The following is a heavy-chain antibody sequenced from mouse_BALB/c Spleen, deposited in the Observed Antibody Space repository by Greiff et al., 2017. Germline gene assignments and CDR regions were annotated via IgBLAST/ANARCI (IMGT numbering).Heavy chain of an antibody. CDR2: INSNGGST. J-gene: IGHJ3*01. V-gene: IGHV5-6-3*01. CDR1: GFTFSSYG. Sequence: EVHLVESGGGLVQPGGSLKLSCAASGFTFSSYGMSWVRQTPDKRLELVATINSNGGSTYYPDSVKGRFTISRDNAKNTLYLQMSSLKSEDTAMYYCAREGYDLGTWFAYWGQGTLVTVSA. CDR3: AREGYDLGTWFAY. D-gene: IGHD2-2*01.